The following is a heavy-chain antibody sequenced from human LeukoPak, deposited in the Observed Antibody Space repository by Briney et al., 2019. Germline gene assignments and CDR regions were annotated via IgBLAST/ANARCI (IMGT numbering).Heavy chain of an antibody. Sequence: PSETLSLTSTVAGGSISGYYWSWLRQRPGKGLEWVVYTYFSGSTNYNPSLKSRVTISVDTSKNQFSLKMSSVTAADTAVYYCARDRGVVVAATTHYYYYGMDVWGQGTTVTVSS. J-gene: IGHJ6*02. CDR2: TYFSGST. D-gene: IGHD2-15*01. CDR3: ARDRGVVVAATTHYYYYGMDV. CDR1: GGSISGYY. V-gene: IGHV4-59*01.